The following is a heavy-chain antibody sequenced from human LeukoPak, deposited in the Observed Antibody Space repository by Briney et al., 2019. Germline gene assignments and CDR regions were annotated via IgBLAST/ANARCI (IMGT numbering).Heavy chain of an antibody. D-gene: IGHD3-10*01. CDR2: IYYSGST. CDR1: GGSISSSRYY. V-gene: IGHV4-39*07. J-gene: IGHJ5*02. Sequence: SETLSLTCTVSGGSISSSRYYWGWIRQPPGKALEWFGSIYYSGSTYYNPSLKSRVTISVDTSKNQFSLKLSSVTAADTAVYYCARVGSDNWFDPWGQGTLVTVSS. CDR3: ARVGSDNWFDP.